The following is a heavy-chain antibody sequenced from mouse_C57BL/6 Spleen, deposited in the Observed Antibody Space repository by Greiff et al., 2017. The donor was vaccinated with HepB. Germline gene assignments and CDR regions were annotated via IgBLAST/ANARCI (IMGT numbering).Heavy chain of an antibody. J-gene: IGHJ3*01. D-gene: IGHD1-1*01. CDR3: GITTVVAPFAY. V-gene: IGHV14-4*01. Sequence: EVQLQQSGAELVRPRASVKLSCTASGFNIKDDYMHWVKQRPEQGLEWIGWIDPENGDNEYASKFQGKATITADTSSNTAYLQLSSLTSEATAVYYCGITTVVAPFAYWGQGTLVTVSA. CDR1: GFNIKDDY. CDR2: IDPENGDN.